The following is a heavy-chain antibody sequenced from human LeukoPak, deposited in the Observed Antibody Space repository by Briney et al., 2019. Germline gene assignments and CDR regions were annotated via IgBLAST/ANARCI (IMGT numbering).Heavy chain of an antibody. D-gene: IGHD1-26*01. CDR2: INPKSGGT. CDR1: GYTFTGYY. Sequence: SVKVSCKASGYTFTGYYIFWVRQAPGQGLEWMGWINPKSGGTNYAQKFRGRVTMTRDTSISTAYMELSGLRSDDTAVYYCARDSGLGPTWHPFDHWGQGTPVTVSS. V-gene: IGHV1-2*02. CDR3: ARDSGLGPTWHPFDH. J-gene: IGHJ4*02.